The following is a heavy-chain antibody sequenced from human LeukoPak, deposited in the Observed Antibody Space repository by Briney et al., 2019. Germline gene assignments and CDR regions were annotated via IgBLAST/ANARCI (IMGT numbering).Heavy chain of an antibody. Sequence: PSETLSLTCTVSGGSISSSSYYWGWIRQPPGKGLEWIGSIYYSGSTYYNPSLKSRVTISVDTSKNQFSLKLSSVTAADTAVYYCARGGVTVTTTDYWGQGTLVTVSS. CDR1: GGSISSSSYY. CDR2: IYYSGST. V-gene: IGHV4-39*01. CDR3: ARGGVTVTTTDY. J-gene: IGHJ4*02. D-gene: IGHD4-17*01.